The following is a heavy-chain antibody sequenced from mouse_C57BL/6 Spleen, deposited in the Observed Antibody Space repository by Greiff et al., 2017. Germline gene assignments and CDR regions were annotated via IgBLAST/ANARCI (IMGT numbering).Heavy chain of an antibody. J-gene: IGHJ4*01. CDR1: GFSLTSYG. CDR2: IWGVGST. CDR3: ARDSSGYAMDY. Sequence: VKVEESGPGLVAPSQSLSITCTVSGFSLTSYGVDWVRQSPGKGLEWLGVIWGVGSTNYNSALKSRLSISKDNSKSQVFLKMNSLQTDDTAMYYCARDSSGYAMDYWGQGTSVTVSS. D-gene: IGHD3-2*02. V-gene: IGHV2-6*01.